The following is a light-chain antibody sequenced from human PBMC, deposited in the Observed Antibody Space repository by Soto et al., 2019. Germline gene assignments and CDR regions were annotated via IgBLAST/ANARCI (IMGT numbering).Light chain of an antibody. V-gene: IGKV1-9*01. CDR2: ATS. CDR1: QGISSY. CDR3: QHLNSYPLT. J-gene: IGKJ4*01. Sequence: DLQLTQSPSFLSASVGDRVTITCRASQGISSYLAWYQQKPGKAPKLLIYATSTLQSGVPSRFSGSASGTEFTLTVSSLQPEDFATYYCQHLNSYPLTFGGGTKVEIK.